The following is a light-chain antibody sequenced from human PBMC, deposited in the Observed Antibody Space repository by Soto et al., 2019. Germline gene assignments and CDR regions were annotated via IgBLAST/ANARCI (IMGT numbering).Light chain of an antibody. V-gene: IGLV2-11*01. CDR3: CSYAGSYTYVV. CDR2: DVT. CDR1: TNDVGAYNY. Sequence: QSALTQPRSVSGSPGQSVTISCTGTTNDVGAYNYVSWYQQHPGKAPTLMIYDVTKRPSGVPDRFSGSKSGNTASLTISGLQAEDEADYYCCSYAGSYTYVVFGGGTKLTVL. J-gene: IGLJ2*01.